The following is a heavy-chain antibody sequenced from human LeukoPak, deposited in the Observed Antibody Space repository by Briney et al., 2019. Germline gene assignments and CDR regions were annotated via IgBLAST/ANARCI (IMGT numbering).Heavy chain of an antibody. CDR1: GYTFNSYG. CDR2: IGAYNGNT. D-gene: IGHD6-13*01. J-gene: IGHJ4*02. V-gene: IGHV1-18*01. Sequence: VASVKVSCKASGYTFNSYGISWVRQAPGQGLEWMGWIGAYNGNTNYAQKLQGRVTMTTDTSTSTAYMELRSLRSDDTAVYYCARAVIAAAGTVFDYWGQGTLVTVSS. CDR3: ARAVIAAAGTVFDY.